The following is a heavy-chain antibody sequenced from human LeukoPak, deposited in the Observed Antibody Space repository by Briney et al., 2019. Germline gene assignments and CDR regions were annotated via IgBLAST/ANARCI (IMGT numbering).Heavy chain of an antibody. V-gene: IGHV3-48*03. CDR1: GFIFSSYW. Sequence: GGSLRLSCAASGFIFSSYWMAWVRQAPGKGLEWVSYISSSGSIIYYADSVKGRFTISRDNAKNSLYLQMNSLRAEDTAVYYCASLLEGNYWGQGALVTVSS. CDR2: ISSSGSII. CDR3: ASLLEGNY. J-gene: IGHJ4*02. D-gene: IGHD1-26*01.